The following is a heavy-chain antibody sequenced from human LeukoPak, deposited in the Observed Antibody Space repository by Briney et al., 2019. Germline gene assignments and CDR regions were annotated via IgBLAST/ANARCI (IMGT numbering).Heavy chain of an antibody. CDR2: ISSSSTYI. Sequence: GGSLRLSCAASGFTFNRYSMNWVRQAPGKGLEWVASISSSSTYIYHADSMKGRFTISRDNSKNTLFLQMHSLRPEDTALYYCAKGLGYYSDYWGQGTLVTVSS. D-gene: IGHD1-26*01. CDR3: AKGLGYYSDY. V-gene: IGHV3-21*01. CDR1: GFTFNRYS. J-gene: IGHJ4*02.